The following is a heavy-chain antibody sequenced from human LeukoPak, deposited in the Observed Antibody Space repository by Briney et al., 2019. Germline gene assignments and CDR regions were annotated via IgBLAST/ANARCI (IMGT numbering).Heavy chain of an antibody. CDR2: ISGSGGST. V-gene: IGHV3-23*01. Sequence: GGSLRLSCTASGFTFSYYGIDWVRQAPGKGLEWVSAISGSGGSTYYADSVKGRFTISRDNSKNTLYLQMNSLRAEDTAVYYCAKASGSYSPFDYWGQGTLVTVSS. CDR3: AKASGSYSPFDY. D-gene: IGHD1-26*01. J-gene: IGHJ4*02. CDR1: GFTFSYYG.